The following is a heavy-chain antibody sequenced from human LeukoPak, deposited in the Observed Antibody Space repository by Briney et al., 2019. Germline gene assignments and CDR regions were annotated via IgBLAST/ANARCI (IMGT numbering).Heavy chain of an antibody. CDR3: TRGIGTVTPCY. D-gene: IGHD4-11*01. CDR2: IRRQAYGGTT. Sequence: GGSLRLSCTASGFTFGDYAMSWFRQAPGKGLEWVGFIRRQAYGGTTEYAASVKGRFTISRDDSKSIAYLQMNSLKTEDTAVYYCTRGIGTVTPCYWGERTLVTVSS. CDR1: GFTFGDYA. J-gene: IGHJ4*02. V-gene: IGHV3-49*03.